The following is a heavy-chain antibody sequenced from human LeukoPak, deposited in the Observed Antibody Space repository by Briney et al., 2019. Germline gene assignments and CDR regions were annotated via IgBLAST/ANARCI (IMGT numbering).Heavy chain of an antibody. V-gene: IGHV4-59*01. CDR3: ARMAAAGTDY. CDR2: IYYSGST. J-gene: IGHJ4*02. Sequence: SETLSLTCTVSGGSISSYYWSWIRQPPGKGLEWIGYIYYSGSTNYNPSLKSRVTIPVDTSKNQFSLKLSSVTAADTAVYYCARMAAAGTDYWGQGTLVTVSS. CDR1: GGSISSYY. D-gene: IGHD6-13*01.